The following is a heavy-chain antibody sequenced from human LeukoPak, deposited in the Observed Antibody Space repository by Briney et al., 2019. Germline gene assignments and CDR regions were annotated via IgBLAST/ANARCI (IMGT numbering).Heavy chain of an antibody. Sequence: ASVKVSCKASGYTFTSYAMNWVRQAPGQGLEWMGWINTNTGNSTYAQGFTGRFVFSLDTSVSTAYLQISSLKAEDTAVYYCAPTMVRGYYYYGMDVWGQGTTVTVSS. V-gene: IGHV7-4-1*02. CDR1: GYTFTSYA. CDR3: APTMVRGYYYYGMDV. D-gene: IGHD3-10*01. J-gene: IGHJ6*02. CDR2: INTNTGNS.